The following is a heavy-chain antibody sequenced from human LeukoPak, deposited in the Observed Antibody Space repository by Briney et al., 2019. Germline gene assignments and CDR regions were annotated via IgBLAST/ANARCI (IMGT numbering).Heavy chain of an antibody. CDR2: IGASSSFI. J-gene: IGHJ4*02. CDR3: ARGYCSRTSCEDFDY. CDR1: GFTFSHYS. Sequence: PGGSLRLSCAASGFTFSHYSMNWVRQAPGKGLEWVLSIGASSSFIYYADSLKGRFTISRDNAKNSLYLQMNSLRAEDTAVFYCARGYCSRTSCEDFDYWGQGTLVTVSS. V-gene: IGHV3-21*01. D-gene: IGHD2-2*01.